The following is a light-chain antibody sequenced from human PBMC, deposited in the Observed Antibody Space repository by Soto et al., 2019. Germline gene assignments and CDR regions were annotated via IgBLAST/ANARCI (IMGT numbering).Light chain of an antibody. J-gene: IGKJ1*01. CDR1: QNITNNY. V-gene: IGKV3-20*01. CDR2: GAS. Sequence: EIVLTQSPGTLSLSPGERATLPCRASQNITNNYVAWYQHKPGQAPRLLIYGASSRATGIPVRFSGSGSGTDFTLTISRLEPEDFAVYYCQQHGNSPRTVXQGTKVDIK. CDR3: QQHGNSPRT.